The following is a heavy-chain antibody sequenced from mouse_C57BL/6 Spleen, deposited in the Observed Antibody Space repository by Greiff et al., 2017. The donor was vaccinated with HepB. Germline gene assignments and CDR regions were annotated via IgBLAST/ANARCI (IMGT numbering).Heavy chain of an antibody. J-gene: IGHJ3*01. V-gene: IGHV14-4*01. CDR2: IDPENGDT. Sequence: EVQLVESGAELVRPGASVKLSCTASGFNIKDDYMHWVKQRPEQGLEWIGWIDPENGDTEYASKFQGKATITADTSSNTAYLQLSSLTSEDTAVYYCTTDYGSSYEIAYWGQGTLVTVSA. CDR3: TTDYGSSYEIAY. CDR1: GFNIKDDY. D-gene: IGHD1-1*01.